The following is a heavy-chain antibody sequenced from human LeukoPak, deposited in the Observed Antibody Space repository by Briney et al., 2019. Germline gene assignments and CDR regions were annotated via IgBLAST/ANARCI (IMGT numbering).Heavy chain of an antibody. J-gene: IGHJ4*02. CDR3: ARDRGGSKYFDS. V-gene: IGHV3-73*01. D-gene: IGHD3-10*01. CDR1: GFTFSGSA. CDR2: IDKKDKGYATAT. Sequence: GGSLRLSCAASGFTFSGSAIHWVRQSSGKGLEWVGQIDKKDKGYATATAYADSVKGRFTISRDNSKNTLFLQMNSLRAEDTALYSCARDRGGSKYFDSWGQGTLVTVSS.